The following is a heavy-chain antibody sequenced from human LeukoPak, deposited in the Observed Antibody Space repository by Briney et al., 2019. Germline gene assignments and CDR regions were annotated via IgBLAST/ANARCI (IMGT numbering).Heavy chain of an antibody. CDR2: ISSRGTTI. D-gene: IGHD2-15*01. V-gene: IGHV3-48*03. J-gene: IGHJ3*02. CDR3: ARDSIVDGAFDI. Sequence: GGSLRLSCAASGYTFSSYEMNWVREAPGKGVGWVSYISSRGTTIYNADSVKGRFTISRDNAKNSLYLQMNSLRAEDTAVYYCARDSIVDGAFDIWGQGTMVTVTS. CDR1: GYTFSSYE.